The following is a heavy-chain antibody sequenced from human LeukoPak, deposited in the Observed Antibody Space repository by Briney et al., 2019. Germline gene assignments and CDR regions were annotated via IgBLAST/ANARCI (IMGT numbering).Heavy chain of an antibody. CDR1: GFTFSSYG. CDR3: ARQQYYYDSSGPDYYYYYMDV. V-gene: IGHV3-33*01. Sequence: GRSLRLSCAASGFTFSSYGMHWVRQAPGKGLEWVAVIWYDGSNKYYADSVKGRFTISRGNSKNTLYLQMNSLRAEDTAVYYCARQQYYYDSSGPDYYYYYMDVWGKGTTVTVSS. J-gene: IGHJ6*03. CDR2: IWYDGSNK. D-gene: IGHD3-22*01.